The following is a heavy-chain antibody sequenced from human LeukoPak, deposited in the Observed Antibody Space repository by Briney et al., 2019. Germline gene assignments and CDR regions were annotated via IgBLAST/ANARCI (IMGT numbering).Heavy chain of an antibody. J-gene: IGHJ4*02. Sequence: PSETLSLTCTVSGGSVNSGTYYWSWIRQPPGKGLEWIGYISYSENTNYNPSLKSRVTISVDTSKNQFSLKLSSVTAADTAVYYCARGGRWLQFNYWGQGTLVTVSS. CDR2: ISYSENT. CDR1: GGSVNSGTYY. V-gene: IGHV4-61*01. CDR3: ARGGRWLQFNY. D-gene: IGHD5-24*01.